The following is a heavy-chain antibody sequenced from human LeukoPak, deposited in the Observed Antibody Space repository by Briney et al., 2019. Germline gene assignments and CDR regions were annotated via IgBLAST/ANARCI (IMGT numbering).Heavy chain of an antibody. Sequence: GGSLRLSCAASGFTFDDYGMSWVRQAPGRGLEWVSGINWNGGSTGYADSVKDRFTISRDNAKNSLYLQMNSLRAEDTALYYCARDHAGGSGSYYDYWGQGTLVTVSS. CDR2: INWNGGST. CDR1: GFTFDDYG. CDR3: ARDHAGGSGSYYDY. D-gene: IGHD3-10*01. J-gene: IGHJ4*02. V-gene: IGHV3-20*04.